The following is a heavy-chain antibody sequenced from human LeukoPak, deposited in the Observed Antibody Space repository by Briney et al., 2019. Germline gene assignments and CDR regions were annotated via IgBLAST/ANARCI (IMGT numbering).Heavy chain of an antibody. CDR2: ISGSGNST. V-gene: IGHV3-23*01. CDR3: AKDSCSTNCLGSGMDV. J-gene: IGHJ6*02. CDR1: GFTFSNYA. Sequence: GGSLRLSCAASGFTFSNYAINWVRQAPGQGLDWVSGISGSGNSTYYADSVKGRLTISRDNSKNVLYLQMRSLRVDDTAIYYCAKDSCSTNCLGSGMDVWGQGTTVTVSS. D-gene: IGHD2-2*01.